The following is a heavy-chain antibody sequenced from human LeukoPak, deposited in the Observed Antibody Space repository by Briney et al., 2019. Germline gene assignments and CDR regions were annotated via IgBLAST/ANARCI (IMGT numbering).Heavy chain of an antibody. V-gene: IGHV1-69*13. J-gene: IGHJ4*02. CDR2: IIPIFGTA. CDR3: ARVTEGYFDY. Sequence: ASVKVTCKASGGTFSSYAISWVRQAPGQGLEWMGGIIPIFGTANYAQKFQGRVTITADESTSTAYMELSSLRSEDTAVYYCARVTEGYFDYWGQGTLVTVSS. CDR1: GGTFSSYA.